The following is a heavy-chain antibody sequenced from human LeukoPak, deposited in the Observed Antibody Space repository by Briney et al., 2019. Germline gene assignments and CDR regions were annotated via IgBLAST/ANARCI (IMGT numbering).Heavy chain of an antibody. J-gene: IGHJ4*02. CDR2: ISTSGRAT. V-gene: IGHV3-23*01. CDR3: AKARGSSVYEPFDY. Sequence: GGSLRLSCAASGFAFNTYAMTWVRQAPEKGLQWVSTISTSGRATYYADSVEGRFTISRDNSKNTLYLQMNSLRADDTAVYYCAKARGSSVYEPFDYWDQGTQVTVSP. D-gene: IGHD5/OR15-5a*01. CDR1: GFAFNTYA.